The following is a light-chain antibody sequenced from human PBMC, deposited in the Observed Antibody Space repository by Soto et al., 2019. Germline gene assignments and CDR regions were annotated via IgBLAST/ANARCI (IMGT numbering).Light chain of an antibody. V-gene: IGKV3-20*01. CDR1: QTVTNDY. J-gene: IGKJ5*01. CDR3: QQYGFSPIS. CDR2: DAY. Sequence: EVVLTQSPGTLSLSPGERVTLSCRASQTVTNDYLAWYQQKDGQAPRLLIYDAYTRATGVPDRFSGSGSGPEYTLTITRLEPEDFAVYSCQQYGFSPISFGQGTRLEIK.